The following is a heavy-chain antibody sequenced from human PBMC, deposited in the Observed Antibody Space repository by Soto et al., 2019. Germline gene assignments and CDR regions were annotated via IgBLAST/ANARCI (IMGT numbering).Heavy chain of an antibody. D-gene: IGHD2-2*01. J-gene: IGHJ4*02. CDR3: ASRYLEYCSSASCSAPYDF. CDR1: GFTFSTDW. Sequence: GGSLRLSCAASGFTFSTDWMSWVRQAPGKGLEWVANIKQDGSEKYYVDSVKGRFTISRDNTKKSLYLQMNSLRAEDTAVYYCASRYLEYCSSASCSAPYDFWGQGTLVTVSS. V-gene: IGHV3-7*05. CDR2: IKQDGSEK.